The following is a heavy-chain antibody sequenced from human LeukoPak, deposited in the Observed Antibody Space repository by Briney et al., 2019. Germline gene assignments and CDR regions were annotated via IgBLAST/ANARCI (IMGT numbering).Heavy chain of an antibody. D-gene: IGHD3-22*01. Sequence: PSETLSLTCTVSGCSISSGYYWGWIRQPPGKGLEWIGSIYYSGSTYDNPSLKSRVTISVDTSKNQFSLKLSSVTAADTAVYYCARLLYDSRGYYYFDYWGQGTLVTVSS. J-gene: IGHJ4*02. CDR1: GCSISSGYY. V-gene: IGHV4-39*01. CDR2: IYYSGST. CDR3: ARLLYDSRGYYYFDY.